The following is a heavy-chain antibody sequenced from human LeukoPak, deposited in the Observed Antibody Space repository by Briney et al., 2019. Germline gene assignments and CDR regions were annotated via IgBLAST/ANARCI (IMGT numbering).Heavy chain of an antibody. CDR3: TTILRAGPKGDHFDN. CDR1: GFTVSDNY. V-gene: IGHV3-66*01. CDR2: FYSGGST. J-gene: IGHJ4*02. Sequence: GGSLRLSCAASGFTVSDNYMSWVRQAPGKGLEWVSVFYSGGSTRYADSVKGRFTFSRDDSKNTLYLQMDSLKTEDTAMYYCTTILRAGPKGDHFDNWGPGTLVAVSS. D-gene: IGHD3-16*01.